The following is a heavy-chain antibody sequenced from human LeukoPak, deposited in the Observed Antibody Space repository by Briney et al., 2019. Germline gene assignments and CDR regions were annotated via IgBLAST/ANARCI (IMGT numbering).Heavy chain of an antibody. J-gene: IGHJ3*02. CDR3: AKDKDGYNYDAFDI. Sequence: PGGSLRLPCAASGFTFSSYGMHWVRQAPGKGLEWVAFIRYDGSNKYYADSVKGRFTISRDNSKNTLYLQMNSLRAEDTAVYYCAKDKDGYNYDAFDIWGQGTMVTVSS. D-gene: IGHD5-24*01. CDR1: GFTFSSYG. V-gene: IGHV3-30*02. CDR2: IRYDGSNK.